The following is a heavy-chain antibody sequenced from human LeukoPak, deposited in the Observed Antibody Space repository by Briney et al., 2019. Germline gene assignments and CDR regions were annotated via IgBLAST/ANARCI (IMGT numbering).Heavy chain of an antibody. J-gene: IGHJ3*02. Sequence: GGSLRLSCAASGFTFSSYAMSWVRQAPGKGLEWVSAISGSGGSTYYVDSVKGRFTISRDNSKNTLYLQMNSLRAEDTAVYYCAKDISGWYGSFAFDIWGQGTMVTVSS. D-gene: IGHD6-19*01. CDR1: GFTFSSYA. CDR2: ISGSGGST. CDR3: AKDISGWYGSFAFDI. V-gene: IGHV3-23*01.